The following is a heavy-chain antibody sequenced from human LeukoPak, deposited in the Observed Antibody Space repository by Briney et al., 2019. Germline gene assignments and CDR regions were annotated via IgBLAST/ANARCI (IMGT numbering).Heavy chain of an antibody. J-gene: IGHJ4*02. D-gene: IGHD1-1*01. CDR1: GGSISSYY. V-gene: IGHV4-39*01. CDR3: ARHFGNGDYVDY. CDR2: FYYSGST. Sequence: PSETLSLPCTVSGGSISSYYWGGIRQPPGRGREWIGSFYYSGSTYYNPSLKSRVTISVDTSKSQFSLQLSSVTAADTAVYYCARHFGNGDYVDYWGQGTLVTVSS.